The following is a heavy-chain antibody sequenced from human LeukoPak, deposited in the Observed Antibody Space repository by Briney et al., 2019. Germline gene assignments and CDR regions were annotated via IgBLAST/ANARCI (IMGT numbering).Heavy chain of an antibody. CDR1: GGTFSSYT. J-gene: IGHJ6*03. D-gene: IGHD6-13*01. CDR2: IIPILGIA. Sequence: ASVKVSCKASGGTFSSYTISWVRQAPGQGLEWMGRIIPILGIANYAQKFQGRVTITADKSTSTAYMELSSLRSEDTAVYYCAVSYSSSPYYYYMDVWGKGTTVTVSS. V-gene: IGHV1-69*02. CDR3: AVSYSSSPYYYYMDV.